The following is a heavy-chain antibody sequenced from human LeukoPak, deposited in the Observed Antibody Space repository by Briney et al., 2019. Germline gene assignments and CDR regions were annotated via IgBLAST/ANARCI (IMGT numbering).Heavy chain of an antibody. V-gene: IGHV3-43*02. CDR2: ISGDGVST. J-gene: IGHJ4*02. CDR1: GLPIADFA. CDR3: ARESGKFDY. Sequence: PGGSLRLSCVASGLPIADFAMHWVRQAPGKGLEWVSLISGDGVSTFYADSVKGRFSISRDNSKNSLSLEMNSLRTEDTAMYYSARESGKFDYWGQGTLVAVSS.